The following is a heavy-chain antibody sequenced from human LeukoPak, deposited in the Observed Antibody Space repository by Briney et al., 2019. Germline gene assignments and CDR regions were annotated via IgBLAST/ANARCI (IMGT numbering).Heavy chain of an antibody. CDR2: IYYSGST. V-gene: IGHV4-59*01. Sequence: SETLSLTCTVSGGSISSYYWSWIRQPPGTGLEWIGYIYYSGSTNYNPSLKSRVTISVDTSKNQFSLKLSSVTAADTAVYYCARDVDTAMVPWGQGTLVTVSS. CDR1: GGSISSYY. CDR3: ARDVDTAMVP. J-gene: IGHJ5*02. D-gene: IGHD5-18*01.